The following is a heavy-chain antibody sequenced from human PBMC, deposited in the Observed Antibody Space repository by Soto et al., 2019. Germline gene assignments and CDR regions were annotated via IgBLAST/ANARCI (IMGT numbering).Heavy chain of an antibody. D-gene: IGHD1-1*01. CDR1: GCTFSDYC. Sequence: GGSLRLSCEGSGCTFSDYCIRCIRQAPGKGLEWISYSSNSGTFSRYADSVKGRVSISRDNTKNLMYLQMNSLRAEDTAVYYCASSGHNYPSPASWGQGT. V-gene: IGHV3-11*06. J-gene: IGHJ5*02. CDR2: SSNSGTFS. CDR3: ASSGHNYPSPAS.